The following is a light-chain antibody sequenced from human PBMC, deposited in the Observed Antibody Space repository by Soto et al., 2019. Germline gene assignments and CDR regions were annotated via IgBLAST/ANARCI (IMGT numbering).Light chain of an antibody. V-gene: IGKV3-20*01. CDR1: QSVSSSY. Sequence: EIVLTQSPGTLSLSPGERATLSCRASQSVSSSYLAWYQQRPGQAPRLLMYGVSDRATGIPDRFSGSGSGTDFTLTISRLEPEDFAVYYCQQYSDPPLTFGGGTKVEIK. J-gene: IGKJ4*01. CDR3: QQYSDPPLT. CDR2: GVS.